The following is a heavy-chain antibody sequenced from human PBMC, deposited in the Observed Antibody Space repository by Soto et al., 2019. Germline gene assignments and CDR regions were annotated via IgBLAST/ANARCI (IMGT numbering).Heavy chain of an antibody. CDR3: ARVWGLYGDYYMDV. J-gene: IGHJ6*03. CDR2: IIPILGIA. CDR1: GGTFSSYT. V-gene: IGHV1-69*02. Sequence: QVQLVQSGAEVKKPGSSVKVSCKASGGTFSSYTISWVRQAPGQGLEWMGRIIPILGIANYAQKFQGRVTITADKSTSTAYRELSSLRSEDTAVYDCARVWGLYGDYYMDVCGKVTTVTVSS. D-gene: IGHD3-16*01.